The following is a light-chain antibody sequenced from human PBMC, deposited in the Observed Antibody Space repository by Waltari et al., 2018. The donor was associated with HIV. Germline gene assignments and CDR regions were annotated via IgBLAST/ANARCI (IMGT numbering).Light chain of an antibody. V-gene: IGLV3-25*03. CDR2: QDT. CDR3: QSAHNSDVI. Sequence: SYELTQTPSVSVPPGPTAKLMCSGDTFPSNYVYWYQQKAGQAPVMIIFQDTKRPSDIPARFSASSAGTTATLTISGVQAEDEADYFCQSAHNSDVIFGGGTKLTVL. J-gene: IGLJ2*01. CDR1: TFPSNY.